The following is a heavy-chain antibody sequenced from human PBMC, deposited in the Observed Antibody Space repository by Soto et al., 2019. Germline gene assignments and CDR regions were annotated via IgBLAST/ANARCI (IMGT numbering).Heavy chain of an antibody. Sequence: ASVKVSCKVSGYTFTSYYMHWVRQAPGQGLEWMGIINPSGGSTSYAQKFQGRVTMTRDTSTSTVYMELSSLRSEDTAVYYCARDRSAAGTFDPWGQGTLVTVSS. J-gene: IGHJ5*02. CDR3: ARDRSAAGTFDP. V-gene: IGHV1-46*01. CDR2: INPSGGST. CDR1: GYTFTSYY. D-gene: IGHD6-13*01.